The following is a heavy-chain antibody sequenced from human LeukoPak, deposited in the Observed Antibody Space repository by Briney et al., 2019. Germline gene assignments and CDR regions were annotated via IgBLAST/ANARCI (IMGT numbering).Heavy chain of an antibody. D-gene: IGHD3-22*01. CDR1: GGSFSGYY. Sequence: PSETLSLTCAVYGGSFSGYYWSWIRQPPGKGLEWIGEINHSGSTNYNPSLKSRVTISVDTSKNQFSLKLSSVTAADTAVYYCARVGPLLQYYYDSSGNWGQGTLVTVSS. CDR3: ARVGPLLQYYYDSSGN. V-gene: IGHV4-34*01. J-gene: IGHJ4*02. CDR2: INHSGST.